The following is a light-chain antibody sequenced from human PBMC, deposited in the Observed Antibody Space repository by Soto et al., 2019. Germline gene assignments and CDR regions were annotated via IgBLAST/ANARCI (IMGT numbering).Light chain of an antibody. CDR2: GVR. J-gene: IGLJ2*01. V-gene: IGLV2-11*01. CDR1: SSDVGGYDY. Sequence: QSALTQPRSVSGSPGQSVTISCTGTSSDVGGYDYVSWYQQHPGKAPKLMIYGVRERPSGVPDCVSGSKSGNTVSLTISGLRADDEADYYCCSYAGRSTVVFGGGTKLTVL. CDR3: CSYAGRSTVV.